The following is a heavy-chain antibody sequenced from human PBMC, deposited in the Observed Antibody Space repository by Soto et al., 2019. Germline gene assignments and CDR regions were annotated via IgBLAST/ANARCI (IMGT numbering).Heavy chain of an antibody. J-gene: IGHJ4*02. CDR3: AKDPDSSGYYFKVTGFDY. V-gene: IGHV3-23*01. D-gene: IGHD3-22*01. Sequence: GGSLRLSCAASGFTFSSYGISWIRLSPGKGLEWVSVISGGGDTTYYTPSVKGRFTISRDDFRNTLYLQMNSLRTEDTAVYYCAKDPDSSGYYFKVTGFDYWGQGTLVTVSS. CDR2: ISGGGDTT. CDR1: GFTFSSYG.